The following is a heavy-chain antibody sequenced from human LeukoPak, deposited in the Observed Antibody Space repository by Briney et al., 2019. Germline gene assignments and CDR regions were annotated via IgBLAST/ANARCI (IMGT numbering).Heavy chain of an antibody. CDR1: GYTFNNLY. CDR3: ARLSDGYNAY. V-gene: IGHV1-2*02. Sequence: ASVKVSFKASGYTFNNLYIHWVRQAPGQGLEGMGWINPNSGGTNYAQRFQGRVTMTRDTSISTAYMELSRLKSDDTAVFYCARLSDGYNAYWGQGTLVTVSS. J-gene: IGHJ4*02. D-gene: IGHD5-24*01. CDR2: INPNSGGT.